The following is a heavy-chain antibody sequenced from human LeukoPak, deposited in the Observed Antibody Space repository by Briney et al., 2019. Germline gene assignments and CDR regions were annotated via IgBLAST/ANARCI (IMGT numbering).Heavy chain of an antibody. CDR3: ARGLEGRVIAVAYFDY. CDR2: INHSGST. CDR1: GGSFSGYY. J-gene: IGHJ4*02. V-gene: IGHV4-34*01. D-gene: IGHD6-19*01. Sequence: SETLSLTCAVYGGSFSGYYWSWIREPPRKGLEWIGEINHSGSTNYNPSLKSRVTISVDTSKNQFSLKLSSVTAADTAVYYCARGLEGRVIAVAYFDYWGQGTLVTVSS.